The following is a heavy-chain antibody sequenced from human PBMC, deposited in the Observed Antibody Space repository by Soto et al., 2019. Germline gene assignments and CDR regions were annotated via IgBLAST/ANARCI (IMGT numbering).Heavy chain of an antibody. J-gene: IGHJ1*01. CDR1: GGSFSGYY. CDR3: ARGRVGYCSGGSCYKEYFQH. D-gene: IGHD2-15*01. V-gene: IGHV4-34*01. Sequence: QVQLQQWGAGLLKPSETLSLTCAVYGGSFSGYYWSWIRQPPGKGLEWIGEINHSGSTNYNPSHKSRVTISVDTSKNQFSLKLSSVTAADTAVYYCARGRVGYCSGGSCYKEYFQHWGQGTLVTVSS. CDR2: INHSGST.